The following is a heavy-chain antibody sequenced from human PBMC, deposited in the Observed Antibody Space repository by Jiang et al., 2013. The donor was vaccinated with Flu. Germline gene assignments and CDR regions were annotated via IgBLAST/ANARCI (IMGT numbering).Heavy chain of an antibody. J-gene: IGHJ4*02. V-gene: IGHV3-23*01. CDR3: AKISNPGGLSHY. CDR2: ISYTGGST. CDR1: GFTFSDYA. D-gene: IGHD3-16*01. Sequence: EVQLLESGGGLVHPGGSLRLSCAASGFTFSDYAMSWARQAPGKGLEWVSSISYTGGSTFYAESVKGRFTISRDNSKNTLYLQMNTLRADDTAVYFCAKISNPGGLSHYWGQGTLVTVS.